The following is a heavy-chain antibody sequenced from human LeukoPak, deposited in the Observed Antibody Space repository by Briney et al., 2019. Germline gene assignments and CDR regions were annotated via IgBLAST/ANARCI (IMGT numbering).Heavy chain of an antibody. D-gene: IGHD3-22*01. CDR3: AKSWNYYDSSGDDALDI. Sequence: GGSLRLSCAASGFTFSSYGMSWVRQAPGKGVEWVSAISGSGGSTYYADSVKGRCTISRDNSKNTLYLQMNSLRAEDTAVYYCAKSWNYYDSSGDDALDIWGQGTMVTVSS. CDR2: ISGSGGST. J-gene: IGHJ3*02. CDR1: GFTFSSYG. V-gene: IGHV3-23*01.